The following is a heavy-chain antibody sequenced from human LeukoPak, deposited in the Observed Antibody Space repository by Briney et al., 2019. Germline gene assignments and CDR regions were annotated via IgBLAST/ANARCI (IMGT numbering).Heavy chain of an antibody. V-gene: IGHV3-7*01. CDR1: EFTFGSYW. Sequence: GGSLRLSCAASEFTFGSYWMTWVRQAPGKGLEWVANINRDGSKNHFVDSVKGRFTISRDNAKNSLYLQMNSLRAEDTAVYYCARDDYYGSGSYYFDYWGQGTLVTVSS. CDR2: INRDGSKN. CDR3: ARDDYYGSGSYYFDY. J-gene: IGHJ4*02. D-gene: IGHD3-10*01.